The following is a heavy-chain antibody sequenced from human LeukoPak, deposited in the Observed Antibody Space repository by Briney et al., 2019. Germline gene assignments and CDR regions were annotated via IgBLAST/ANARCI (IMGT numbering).Heavy chain of an antibody. Sequence: PGGSLRLSCAASGFSFSSYGMHWVRQAPGKGLEWVTFIRYDGSDKFYADSVKGRFTTSRDNSRSTLYLQMNSLRPEDTAVYYCARDIVEPPGSGRYLDNWGQGTLITVSS. CDR2: IRYDGSDK. V-gene: IGHV3-30*02. J-gene: IGHJ4*02. D-gene: IGHD1-14*01. CDR1: GFSFSSYG. CDR3: ARDIVEPPGSGRYLDN.